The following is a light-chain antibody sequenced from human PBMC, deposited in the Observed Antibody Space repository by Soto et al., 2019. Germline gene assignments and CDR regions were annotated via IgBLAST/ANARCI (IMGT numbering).Light chain of an antibody. J-gene: IGKJ4*02. Sequence: DIQMPQFPSTLPASLRDSVTINWRASQSISVWLAWYQQKAGKAPNLLIYKAYRLESGVPSRFSGSGSETEFTLTISGLQPDDSATYYCKQYNSYSPTFGGGTKVDIK. CDR1: QSISVW. V-gene: IGKV1-5*03. CDR2: KAY. CDR3: KQYNSYSPT.